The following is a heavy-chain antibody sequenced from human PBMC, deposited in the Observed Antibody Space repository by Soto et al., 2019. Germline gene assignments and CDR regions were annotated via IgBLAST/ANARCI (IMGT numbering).Heavy chain of an antibody. CDR1: GGSINSYW. D-gene: IGHD2-21*02. Sequence: SETLSLTCSVSGGSINSYWWSWIRQPAGKGLEWIGRVYSSGTTDYNPSLKSRATISIDTSKNQFSLKLSSVTATDTAVYYCARQRTTVVTQAYFDHWGQGALVTAPQ. V-gene: IGHV4-4*07. CDR2: VYSSGTT. J-gene: IGHJ4*02. CDR3: ARQRTTVVTQAYFDH.